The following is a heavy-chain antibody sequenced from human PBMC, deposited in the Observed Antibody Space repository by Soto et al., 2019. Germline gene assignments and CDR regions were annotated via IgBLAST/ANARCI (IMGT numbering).Heavy chain of an antibody. Sequence: SETLSLTCAVYGGSFSGYYWSWIRQPPGKGLEWIGEINHSGSTNYNPSLKSRVTISVDTSKDQFSLKLSSVTAADTAVYYCARGRSPGYSSSWYGYYYYGMDVWGQGTTVTVSS. V-gene: IGHV4-34*01. J-gene: IGHJ6*02. CDR2: INHSGST. D-gene: IGHD6-13*01. CDR3: ARGRSPGYSSSWYGYYYYGMDV. CDR1: GGSFSGYY.